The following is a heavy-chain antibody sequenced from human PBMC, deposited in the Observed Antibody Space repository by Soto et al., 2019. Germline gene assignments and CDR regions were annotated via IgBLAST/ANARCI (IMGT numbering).Heavy chain of an antibody. CDR2: IYHSGST. D-gene: IGHD3-10*01. CDR1: VGSISSGGYS. CDR3: ARSGRGEIDY. J-gene: IGHJ4*02. Sequence: KTSETLSLTCAVSVGSISSGGYSWSWIRQPPGKGLEWIGYIYHSGSTYYNPSLKSRVTITVDRSKNQFSLKLSSVTAADTAVYYCARSGRGEIDYWGQGTLVTVSS. V-gene: IGHV4-30-2*01.